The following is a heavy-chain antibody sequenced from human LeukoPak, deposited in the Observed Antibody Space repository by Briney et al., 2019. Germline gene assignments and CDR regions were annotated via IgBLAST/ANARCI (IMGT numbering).Heavy chain of an antibody. V-gene: IGHV3-23*01. D-gene: IGHD6-13*01. Sequence: PGGSLRLSCAASGFTFSSFAMSWVRQAPGKGLEWVPVISGSGGNTYYADSVKGRFTISRDNSKNTLYLQMNSLRAEDTAVYYCAKGRARIAAASDYWGQGTLVTVSS. CDR3: AKGRARIAAASDY. J-gene: IGHJ4*02. CDR2: ISGSGGNT. CDR1: GFTFSSFA.